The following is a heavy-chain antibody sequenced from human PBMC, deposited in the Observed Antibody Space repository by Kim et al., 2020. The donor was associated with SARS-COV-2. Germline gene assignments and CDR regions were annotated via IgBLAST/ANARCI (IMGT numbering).Heavy chain of an antibody. D-gene: IGHD3-10*01. CDR2: INHSGST. V-gene: IGHV4-34*01. CDR3: ARGPYYYGSGRYYNVYYY. Sequence: SETLSLTCAVYGGSFSGYYWSWIRQPPGKGLEWIGEINHSGSTNYNPSLKSRVTISVDTSKNQFSLKLSSVTAADTAVYYCARGPYYYGSGRYYNVYYY. J-gene: IGHJ6*01. CDR1: GGSFSGYY.